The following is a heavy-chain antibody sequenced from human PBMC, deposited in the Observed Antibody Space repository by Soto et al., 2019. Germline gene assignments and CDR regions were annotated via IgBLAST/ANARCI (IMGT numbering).Heavy chain of an antibody. CDR2: ISPSGGST. V-gene: IGHV1-46*01. CDR1: GYTFTNYY. J-gene: IGHJ4*02. Sequence: GASVKVSCKASGYTFTNYYIHWVRQAPGQGLEWMGVISPSGGSTSYAQKFQGRITMTRDTSTSTVDMEVSSLRFEDTAVYYCARALTMYSRXDYWGQGTLVTVSS. D-gene: IGHD6-13*01. CDR3: ARALTMYSRXDY.